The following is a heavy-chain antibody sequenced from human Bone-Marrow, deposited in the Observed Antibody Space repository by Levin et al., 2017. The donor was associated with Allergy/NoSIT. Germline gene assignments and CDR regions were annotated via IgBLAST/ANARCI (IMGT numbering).Heavy chain of an antibody. D-gene: IGHD6-13*01. CDR2: ISAYSGNA. Sequence: RPGGSLRLSCKASGYTFINYGISWVRQAPGQGLEWMGWISAYSGNAQYAQKFQDRVTMTTHTSTSTAYMELRSLRSDDTAVYYCARDRALIAADSFDCWGQGTLVTVSS. CDR3: ARDRALIAADSFDC. V-gene: IGHV1-18*01. J-gene: IGHJ4*02. CDR1: GYTFINYG.